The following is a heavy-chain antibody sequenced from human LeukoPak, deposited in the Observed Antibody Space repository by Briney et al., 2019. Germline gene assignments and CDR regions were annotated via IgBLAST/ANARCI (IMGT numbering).Heavy chain of an antibody. CDR3: ARVSWYFDP. CDR1: GGSFSGHY. J-gene: IGHJ2*01. Sequence: SETVSLTCAVYGGSFSGHYWSWTRQPPGKGLEWIGEINHSGGTNYNLSLKSRVTISVDASKNQFSLKLSSVTAADTAVYFCARVSWYFDPWARGTLVTVSS. CDR2: INHSGGT. V-gene: IGHV4-34*01.